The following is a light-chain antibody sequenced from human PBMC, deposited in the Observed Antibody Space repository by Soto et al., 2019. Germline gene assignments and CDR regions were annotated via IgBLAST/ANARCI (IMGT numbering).Light chain of an antibody. CDR3: QQYNSYSRT. V-gene: IGKV1-5*01. J-gene: IGKJ1*01. Sequence: DIQMTQSPSTLSASVGDRVTITCRASQSISSWLAWYQQKPGKAPKLLSYDASSLESGVPSRFSGSGSGTEFTLTICSLQPDDFATYYCQQYNSYSRTFGQGNKLEIK. CDR1: QSISSW. CDR2: DAS.